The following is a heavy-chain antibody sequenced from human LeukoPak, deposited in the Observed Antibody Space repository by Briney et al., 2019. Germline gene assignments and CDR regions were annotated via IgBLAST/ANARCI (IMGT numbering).Heavy chain of an antibody. Sequence: GESLKISCKGSGYSFTRYWIGWVRQMPGKGLEWMGIIYPGDSDTRYSPSFQGQVTISADKSISTAYLQWSSLKASDTAMYCCARRLDSTSWYYFDYWGQGTLVTVSS. J-gene: IGHJ4*02. CDR2: IYPGDSDT. V-gene: IGHV5-51*01. CDR3: ARRLDSTSWYYFDY. D-gene: IGHD6-13*01. CDR1: GYSFTRYW.